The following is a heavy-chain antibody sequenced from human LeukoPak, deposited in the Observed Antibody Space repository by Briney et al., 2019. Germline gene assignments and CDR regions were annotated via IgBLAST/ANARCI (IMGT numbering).Heavy chain of an antibody. CDR3: ARGLYDAFDI. V-gene: IGHV4-59*01. CDR2: IYYSGST. CDR1: GGSISSYY. Sequence: SETLSLTCTVSGGSISSYYWSWIRQPPRKGLEWIGYIYYSGSTNYNPSLKSRVTISVDTSKNQFSLKLSSVTAADTAVYYCARGLYDAFDIWGQGTMVTVSS. J-gene: IGHJ3*02. D-gene: IGHD2-2*02.